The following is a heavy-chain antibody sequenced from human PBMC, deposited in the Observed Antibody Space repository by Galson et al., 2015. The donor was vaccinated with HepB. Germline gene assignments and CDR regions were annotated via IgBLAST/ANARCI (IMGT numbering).Heavy chain of an antibody. Sequence: SLRLSCAASGFTFSSYGMHWVRQAPGKGLEWVAVISYDGSNKYYADSVKGRFTISRDNSKNTLYLQMNSLRAEDTAVYYCAKTRGEWLVLYYYYGMDVWGQGTTVTVSS. CDR2: ISYDGSNK. D-gene: IGHD6-19*01. J-gene: IGHJ6*02. V-gene: IGHV3-30*18. CDR3: AKTRGEWLVLYYYYGMDV. CDR1: GFTFSSYG.